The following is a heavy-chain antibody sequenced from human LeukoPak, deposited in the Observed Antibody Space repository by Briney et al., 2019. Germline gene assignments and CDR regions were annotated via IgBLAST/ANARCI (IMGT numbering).Heavy chain of an antibody. V-gene: IGHV5-51*01. CDR1: GYSFTNYW. D-gene: IGHD1-26*01. CDR3: ARRLVGATTTYFDY. CDR2: IYPGDSDT. Sequence: GESLKISCKGSGYSFTNYWIGWVRQMPGKGLEWMGTIYPGDSDTRYSPSFQGQVTISSDKSISTAYLQWSSLKASDTAMYYCARRLVGATTTYFDYWGQGTLVTVSS. J-gene: IGHJ4*02.